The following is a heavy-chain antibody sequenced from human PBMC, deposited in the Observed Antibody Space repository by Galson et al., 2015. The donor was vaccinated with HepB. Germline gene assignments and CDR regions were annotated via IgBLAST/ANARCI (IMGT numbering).Heavy chain of an antibody. V-gene: IGHV3-48*01. CDR1: GFTFSSYS. J-gene: IGHJ3*02. Sequence: SLRLSCAASGFTFSSYSMNWVRQAPGKGLEWVSYISSSSSTIYYADSVKGRFTISRDNAKNSLYLQMNSLRAEDTAVYYCAGLWSGYYGSAFDIWGQGTMVTVSS. CDR2: ISSSSSTI. D-gene: IGHD3-3*01. CDR3: AGLWSGYYGSAFDI.